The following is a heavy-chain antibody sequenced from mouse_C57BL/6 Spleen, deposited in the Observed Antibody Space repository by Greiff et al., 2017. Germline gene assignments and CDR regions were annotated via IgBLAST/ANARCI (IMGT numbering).Heavy chain of an antibody. CDR2: INPNNGGT. V-gene: IGHV1-22*01. Sequence: VQLQQSGPELVKPGASVKMSCKASGYTFTDYNMHWVKQSHGQSLAWIGYINPNNGGTSYNQKFKGKATLTVNKSSSTAYMELRSLTSEDSAVXYCASYDYGYFDYWGQGTTLTVSS. CDR3: ASYDYGYFDY. J-gene: IGHJ2*01. CDR1: GYTFTDYN. D-gene: IGHD2-4*01.